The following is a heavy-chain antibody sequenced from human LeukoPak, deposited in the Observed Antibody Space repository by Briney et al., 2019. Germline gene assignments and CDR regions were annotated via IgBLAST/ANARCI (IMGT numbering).Heavy chain of an antibody. CDR1: GGTFSSYA. CDR2: IIPIFGTA. J-gene: IGHJ4*02. V-gene: IGHV1-69*01. CDR3: AREYCGGDCFGRYYFDY. D-gene: IGHD2-21*02. Sequence: SVKVSCKASGGTFSSYAISWVRQAPGQGLEWMGGIIPIFGTANYAQKFQGRVTITADESTSTAYMELSSLGSEDTAVYYCAREYCGGDCFGRYYFDYWGQGTLVTVSS.